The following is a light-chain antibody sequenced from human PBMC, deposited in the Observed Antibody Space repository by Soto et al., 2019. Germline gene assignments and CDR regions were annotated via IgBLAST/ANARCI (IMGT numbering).Light chain of an antibody. J-gene: IGKJ5*01. Sequence: ILLTQSPGTLSLSPGERATLSCRASQSVMSNYVAWYHQKPGQAPRLLISGASTRAAGIPDRFSGSGSGTDFTLTISSLEPEDFAVYYCQQYGKLPITFGQGTRLEIK. CDR3: QQYGKLPIT. CDR1: QSVMSNY. CDR2: GAS. V-gene: IGKV3-20*01.